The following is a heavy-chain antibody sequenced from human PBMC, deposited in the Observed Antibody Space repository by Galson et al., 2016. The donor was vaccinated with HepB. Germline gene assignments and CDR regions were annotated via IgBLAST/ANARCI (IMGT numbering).Heavy chain of an antibody. J-gene: IGHJ4*02. D-gene: IGHD3-22*01. CDR1: GFIFSTYG. CDR3: GKEYDNSAYYITADY. Sequence: SLSLSCAASGFIFSTYGMHWVRQAPGKGLEWVAVVSAGGNIKDYTESVKGRFIISRDDSKNTVYLQMNSLRAEDTAMYYCGKEYDNSAYYITADYWGQGTLVTVSS. CDR2: VSAGGNIK. V-gene: IGHV3-30*18.